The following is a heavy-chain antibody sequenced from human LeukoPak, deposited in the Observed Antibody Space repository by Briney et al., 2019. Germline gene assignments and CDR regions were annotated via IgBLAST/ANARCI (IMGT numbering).Heavy chain of an antibody. V-gene: IGHV4-30-4*01. CDR1: GGSISSGDYY. CDR2: IYYSGST. CDR3: ARDMDKLGDYYGMDV. J-gene: IGHJ6*02. D-gene: IGHD3-16*01. Sequence: SETLSLTCTVSGGSISSGDYYWSWIRQPPGKGLEWIGYIYYSGSTYYNPSLKSRVTISVDTSKNQFSLKLSSVTAADTAVYYCARDMDKLGDYYGMDVWGQGTTVIVSS.